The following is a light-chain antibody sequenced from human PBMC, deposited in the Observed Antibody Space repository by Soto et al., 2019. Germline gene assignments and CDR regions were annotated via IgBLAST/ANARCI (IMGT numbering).Light chain of an antibody. V-gene: IGLV2-14*01. J-gene: IGLJ2*01. Sequence: QSALTPPASVSGSPGQSITISCSGPSSDVGGYNYVSWYQQHPGKATKLIIYAVITRPSGVSHRFSGSKSGNTASLAISGLQAEVEAEYYCSSYTSSTAVAFGGGTKHTVL. CDR3: SSYTSSTAVA. CDR2: AVI. CDR1: SSDVGGYNY.